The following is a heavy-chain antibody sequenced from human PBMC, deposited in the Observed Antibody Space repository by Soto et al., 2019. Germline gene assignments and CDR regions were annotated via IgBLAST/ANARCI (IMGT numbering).Heavy chain of an antibody. V-gene: IGHV1-3*01. Sequence: QVQLVHSGAEVKKPGASVKVSCKASGYTFTSYAMHWVRQAPGQRLEWMGWINAGNGNTKYSQKFQGRVTITRDTSASTDYRELSSLRSEDTAVYYCARGPCGPDGPWDDWGQGTLVTVSA. CDR2: INAGNGNT. J-gene: IGHJ4*02. D-gene: IGHD2-21*01. CDR3: ARGPCGPDGPWDD. CDR1: GYTFTSYA.